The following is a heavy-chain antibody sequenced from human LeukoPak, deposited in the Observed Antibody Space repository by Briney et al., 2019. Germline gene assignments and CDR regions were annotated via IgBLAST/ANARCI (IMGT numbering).Heavy chain of an antibody. J-gene: IGHJ4*02. Sequence: GGSLXLXXXASGXTXXXXXXXXXXQASGXXXXXXANIXXXXSEIYYVDSXKGXXXIXRDNATNSLYLQMNSLRAEDTAVYYCARILWHRRYFDDWGQGTLVTVSS. CDR2: IXXXXSEI. CDR3: ARILWHRRYFDD. V-gene: IGHV3-7*04. CDR1: GXTXXXXX. D-gene: IGHD2-21*01.